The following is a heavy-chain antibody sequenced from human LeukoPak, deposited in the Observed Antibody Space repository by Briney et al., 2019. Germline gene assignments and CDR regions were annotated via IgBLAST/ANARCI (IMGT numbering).Heavy chain of an antibody. CDR1: GYTFTSYY. V-gene: IGHV1-46*01. D-gene: IGHD3-10*01. J-gene: IGHJ5*02. Sequence: GASVKVSCKASGYTFTSYYMHWVRQAPGQGLEWMGIINPSGGSTSYAQKFQGRVTITRDTSASTAYMELSSLRSEDTAVYYCARDRWTMVRGVIGWFDPWGQGTLVTVSS. CDR2: INPSGGST. CDR3: ARDRWTMVRGVIGWFDP.